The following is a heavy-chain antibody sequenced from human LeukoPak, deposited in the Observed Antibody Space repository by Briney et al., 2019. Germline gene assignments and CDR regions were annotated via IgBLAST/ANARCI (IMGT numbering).Heavy chain of an antibody. CDR1: GFTFSSYA. J-gene: IGHJ3*02. CDR2: ISGSGGST. D-gene: IGHD3-10*01. V-gene: IGHV3-23*01. CDR3: AKELMDYYGSGSYYNEDAFDI. Sequence: GGPLILSCAASGFTFSSYAMSWVRQAPGKGLEWVSAISGSGGSTYYADSVKGRFTISRDNSKNTLYLQMNSLRAEDTAVYYCAKELMDYYGSGSYYNEDAFDIWGQGTMVTVSS.